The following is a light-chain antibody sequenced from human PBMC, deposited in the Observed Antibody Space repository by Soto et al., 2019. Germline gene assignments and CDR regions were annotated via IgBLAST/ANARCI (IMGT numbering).Light chain of an antibody. J-gene: IGLJ1*01. CDR2: DVS. Sequence: QSALTQPASVSGSPGQSITISCTGTSSDVVGYNYVSWYLHHPGKAPKLMIFDVSNRPSGVSNRFSGSKSGNTASLTISGLQPEGEADYYCSSYTTSNTRQIVFGTGTKVTVL. V-gene: IGLV2-14*03. CDR1: SSDVVGYNY. CDR3: SSYTTSNTRQIV.